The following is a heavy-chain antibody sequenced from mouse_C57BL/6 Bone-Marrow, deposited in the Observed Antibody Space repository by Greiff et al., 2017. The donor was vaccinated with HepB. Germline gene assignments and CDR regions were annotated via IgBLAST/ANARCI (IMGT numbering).Heavy chain of an antibody. CDR1: GYTFTDYY. Sequence: EVKLQQSGPELVKPGASVKISCKASGYTFTDYYMNWVKQSHGKSLEWIGDINPNNGGTSYNQKFKGKATLTVDKSSSTAYMELRSLTSEDSAVYYCASPLLRLPYWGQGTLVTVSA. J-gene: IGHJ3*01. CDR2: INPNNGGT. D-gene: IGHD1-2*01. V-gene: IGHV1-26*01. CDR3: ASPLLRLPY.